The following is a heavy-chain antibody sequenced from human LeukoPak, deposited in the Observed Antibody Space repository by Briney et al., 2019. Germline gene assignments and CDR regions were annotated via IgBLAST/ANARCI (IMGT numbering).Heavy chain of an antibody. CDR3: AKELGLAVAGRSSMDV. V-gene: IGHV3-23*01. CDR1: GFTFSSYA. CDR2: ISGSGGST. Sequence: TGGSLRLSCAASGFTFSSYAMSWVRQAPGKGLEWVSAISGSGGSTYYADSVKGRFTISRDNSKDTLYLQMNSLRAEDTAVYYCAKELGLAVAGRSSMDVWGQGTTVTVSS. D-gene: IGHD6-19*01. J-gene: IGHJ6*02.